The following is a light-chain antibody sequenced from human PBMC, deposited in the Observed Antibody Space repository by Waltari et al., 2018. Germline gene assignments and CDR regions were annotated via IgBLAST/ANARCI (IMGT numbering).Light chain of an antibody. V-gene: IGLV2-11*01. CDR2: DVN. CDR1: SSYVDVYNY. J-gene: IGLJ2*01. CDR3: CSYAGSYTFDVV. Sequence: QSALTQPRSVSGSPGQSVTVSCTGTSSYVDVYNYVSWYQQYPGKSPNFRIYDVNERPSGVPVRFDGSKSGNSASLTISGLRADDEADYYCCSYAGSYTFDVVFGGGTKLTVL.